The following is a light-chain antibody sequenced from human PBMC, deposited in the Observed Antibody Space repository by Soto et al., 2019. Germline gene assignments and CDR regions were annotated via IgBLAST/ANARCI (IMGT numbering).Light chain of an antibody. CDR1: SGDVGGFNY. J-gene: IGLJ1*01. CDR2: GVS. Sequence: QSVLTQPASVSESPGQSITISCTGSSGDVGGFNYVSWYQQHPGKAPKLLIYGVSNRPSGVSDRFSASKSGNTASLTISGLQAEDAADYYCSSYTIRSTFYVFXTGTKVTVL. CDR3: SSYTIRSTFYV. V-gene: IGLV2-14*01.